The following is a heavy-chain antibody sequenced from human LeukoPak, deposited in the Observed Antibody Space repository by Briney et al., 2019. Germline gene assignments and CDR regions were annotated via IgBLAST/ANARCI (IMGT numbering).Heavy chain of an antibody. CDR3: ARATGGYSYGTYYFDY. D-gene: IGHD5-18*01. V-gene: IGHV1-69*05. Sequence: SVKVSCKASGGTFSSYAISRVRQAPGQGLEWMGGIIPIFGTANYAQKFQGRVTITTDESTSTAYMELSSLRSEDTGVYYRARATGGYSYGTYYFDYWGQGTLVTVSS. J-gene: IGHJ4*02. CDR1: GGTFSSYA. CDR2: IIPIFGTA.